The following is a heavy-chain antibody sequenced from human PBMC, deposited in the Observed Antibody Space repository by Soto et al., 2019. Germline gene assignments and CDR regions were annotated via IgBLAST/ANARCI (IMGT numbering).Heavy chain of an antibody. J-gene: IGHJ6*03. V-gene: IGHV3-23*01. CDR1: GFTFSSYA. CDR2: ISGSGGST. D-gene: IGHD1-1*01. CDR3: AKEPVERGPPLYMDV. Sequence: GGSLRLSCAASGFTFSSYAMSWVRKAPGKGLEWVSAISGSGGSTYYADSVEGRFTISRDNSKNTLYLQMNSLRAEDTAVYYCAKEPVERGPPLYMDVWGKGTTVTVSS.